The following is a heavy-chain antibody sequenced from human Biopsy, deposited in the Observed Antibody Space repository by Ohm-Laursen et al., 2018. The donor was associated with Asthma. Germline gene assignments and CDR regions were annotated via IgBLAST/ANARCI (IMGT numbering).Heavy chain of an antibody. CDR1: GGSLSSGPYY. CDR2: INYSGST. D-gene: IGHD2-8*01. V-gene: IGHV4-31*02. J-gene: IGHJ5*01. CDR3: ARDLSGYCTSSACYGFHS. Sequence: TLSLTCAVSGGSLSSGPYYWSWVRQHPGKGLEWMGYINYSGSTFYSPSLESRVTVTVDTSKNQFSLKLSSVTAADTAVYYCARDLSGYCTSSACYGFHSWGQGTLVTVSS.